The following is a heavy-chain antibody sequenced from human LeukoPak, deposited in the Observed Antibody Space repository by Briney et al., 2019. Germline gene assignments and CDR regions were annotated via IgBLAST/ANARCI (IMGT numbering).Heavy chain of an antibody. CDR2: IYYSGST. Sequence: SETLSLTCTVSGGSISSSSYYWGWIRQPPGKGLEWIGSIYYSGSTYYNPSLKSRVTISVDTSKNQFSLKLSSVTAADTAVYYCARALPAAILTPHWFDPWGQGTLVTVSS. V-gene: IGHV4-39*07. CDR3: ARALPAAILTPHWFDP. J-gene: IGHJ5*02. D-gene: IGHD2-2*02. CDR1: GGSISSSSYY.